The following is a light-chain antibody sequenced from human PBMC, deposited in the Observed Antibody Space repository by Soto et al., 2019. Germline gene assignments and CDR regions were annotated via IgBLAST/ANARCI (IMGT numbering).Light chain of an antibody. CDR1: QSFSSD. CDR2: DAS. V-gene: IGKV3-11*01. Sequence: EIVLTQSPATLCLSPGERATLPCRASQSFSSDLAWYQQKPGQAPRLLIYDASKRATGIPARFSGRGSGTDFTLTISSLEPEDFAVYYCQQRSNWPPVITFGQGTRLEIK. J-gene: IGKJ5*01. CDR3: QQRSNWPPVIT.